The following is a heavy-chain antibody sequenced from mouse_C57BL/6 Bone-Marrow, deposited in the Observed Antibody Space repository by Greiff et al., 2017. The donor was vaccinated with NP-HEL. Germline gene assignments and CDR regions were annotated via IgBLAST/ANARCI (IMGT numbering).Heavy chain of an antibody. Sequence: VQLQQSGAELVKPGASVKISCKASGYAFSSYWMNWVKQRPGKGLEWIGQIYPGDGDTNYNGKFKGKATLTADTSSSTAYMQLSSLTSEDSAVYFCARNSYYGSSPYWYFDDWGTGTTVTVSS. CDR2: IYPGDGDT. V-gene: IGHV1-80*01. D-gene: IGHD1-1*01. CDR3: ARNSYYGSSPYWYFDD. J-gene: IGHJ1*03. CDR1: GYAFSSYW.